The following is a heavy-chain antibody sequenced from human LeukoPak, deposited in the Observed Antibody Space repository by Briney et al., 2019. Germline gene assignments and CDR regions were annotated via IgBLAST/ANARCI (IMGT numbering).Heavy chain of an antibody. CDR2: IYYSGST. J-gene: IGHJ1*01. CDR1: GASITSYY. D-gene: IGHD3-22*01. V-gene: IGHV4-59*08. CDR3: ARASDYYDTSGYYFRH. Sequence: SETLSLTCTVSGASITSYYWSWIRQPPGKALEWIGYIYYSGSTNYNPSLKSRVTISVDTSKNQFSLKLNSVSAADTAVYYCARASDYYDTSGYYFRHWGRGTLITVSS.